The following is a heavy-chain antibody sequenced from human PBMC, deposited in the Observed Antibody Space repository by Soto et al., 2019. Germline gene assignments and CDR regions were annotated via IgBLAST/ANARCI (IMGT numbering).Heavy chain of an antibody. J-gene: IGHJ3*02. CDR3: AREKDIVVVPAAAPDAFDI. D-gene: IGHD2-2*01. Sequence: ASVKVSCKASGGTFSSYAISWVRQAPGQGLEWMGGIIPIFGTANYAQKFQGRVTITADESTSTAYMELSSLRSEDTAVYYCAREKDIVVVPAAAPDAFDIWGRGTMVTVSS. CDR1: GGTFSSYA. CDR2: IIPIFGTA. V-gene: IGHV1-69*13.